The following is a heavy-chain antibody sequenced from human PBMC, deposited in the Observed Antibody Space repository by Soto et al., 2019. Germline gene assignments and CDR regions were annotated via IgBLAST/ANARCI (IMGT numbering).Heavy chain of an antibody. Sequence: ASEALSLTCTGSGGSLRRSNYLLGWVRPPPGKGLEWIGSVYYSGSTYYNPSLESRVTISVDKSKNQFSLKLMSLSAADTAVYYCGRLEGLATISYYFDYWGQGALVTVSS. CDR2: VYYSGST. CDR1: GGSLRRSNYL. CDR3: GRLEGLATISYYFDY. J-gene: IGHJ4*02. V-gene: IGHV4-39*01. D-gene: IGHD3-9*01.